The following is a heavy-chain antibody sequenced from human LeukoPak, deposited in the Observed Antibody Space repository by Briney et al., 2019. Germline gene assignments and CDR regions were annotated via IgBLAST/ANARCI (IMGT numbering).Heavy chain of an antibody. D-gene: IGHD6-13*01. J-gene: IGHJ4*02. CDR2: INHSGSN. Sequence: TPSETLSLTCAVYGGSFSGYYWSWIRQPPRKGREGIGEINHSGSNNYNPSLNSRVTISVDTSKNQLSLKLGSVTAADTAVYYCARAPPEYSSSWYFDYWGQGTLVTVSS. CDR1: GGSFSGYY. V-gene: IGHV4-34*01. CDR3: ARAPPEYSSSWYFDY.